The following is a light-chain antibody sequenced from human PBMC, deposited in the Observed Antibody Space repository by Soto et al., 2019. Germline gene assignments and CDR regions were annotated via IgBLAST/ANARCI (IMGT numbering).Light chain of an antibody. Sequence: QSVLTQPPSASGTPGQRVTISCSGSSSNIGSNTVNWYQQLPGTAPKLLIYSNNQRPSGVPDRLSGSKSGTSASLAISGLQSEDEADYYCAGWDDSLNGVVFGGATKLTVL. J-gene: IGLJ2*01. CDR2: SNN. CDR1: SSNIGSNT. CDR3: AGWDDSLNGVV. V-gene: IGLV1-44*01.